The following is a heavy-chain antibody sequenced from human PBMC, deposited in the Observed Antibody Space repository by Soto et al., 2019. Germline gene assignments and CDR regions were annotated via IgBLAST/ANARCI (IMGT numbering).Heavy chain of an antibody. J-gene: IGHJ5*02. CDR1: GYTFTSYG. CDR3: ARLGRVGATPRGWFDP. Sequence: GASVKVSCKASGYTFTSYGISWVRQAPGQGLEWMGWIGAYSGNTNYAQELQGRVTMTTDTSTSTAYMELRSLRSDDTAVYYCARLGRVGATPRGWFDPWGQGTLVTVSS. V-gene: IGHV1-18*04. D-gene: IGHD1-26*01. CDR2: IGAYSGNT.